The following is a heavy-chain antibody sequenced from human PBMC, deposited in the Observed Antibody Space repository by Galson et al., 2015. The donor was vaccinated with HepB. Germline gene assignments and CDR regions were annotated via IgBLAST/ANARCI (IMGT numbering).Heavy chain of an antibody. Sequence: SVKVSCKASGYTFSTYSITWVRQAPGQGLEWVGWISAYNHYTTYAQKLQGRVTMTTDTSTNTAYMELRSLRSDDTAVYYCARGALVAVVDATQNNWFDPWGQGTLVTVSS. CDR2: ISAYNHYT. V-gene: IGHV1-18*01. CDR3: ARGALVAVVDATQNNWFDP. D-gene: IGHD2-15*01. J-gene: IGHJ5*02. CDR1: GYTFSTYS.